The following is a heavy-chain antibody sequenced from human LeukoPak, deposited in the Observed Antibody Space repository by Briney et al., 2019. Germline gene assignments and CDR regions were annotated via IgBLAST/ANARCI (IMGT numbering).Heavy chain of an antibody. D-gene: IGHD4-23*01. CDR1: GGSISSGGYY. CDR3: AKAPRPTVAHWFDP. Sequence: LSLTCTVSGGSISSGGYYWSWIRQAPGKGLEWVSAISGSGGSTYYADSVKGRFTISRDNSKNTLYLQMNSLRAEDTAVYYCAKAPRPTVAHWFDPWGQGTLVTVSS. J-gene: IGHJ5*02. V-gene: IGHV3-23*01. CDR2: ISGSGGST.